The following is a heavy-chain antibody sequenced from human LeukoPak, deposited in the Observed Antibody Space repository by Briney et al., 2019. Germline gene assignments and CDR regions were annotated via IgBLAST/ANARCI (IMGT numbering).Heavy chain of an antibody. CDR1: GYTFTDYY. J-gene: IGHJ4*02. V-gene: IGHV1-2*02. CDR2: INPNSAGT. Sequence: GASVKVSCKASGYTFTDYYMHWVRQAPGQGLEWMGWINPNSAGTNYAQKFQGRVTMTRDTSISTAYMELSRLRSDDTALYYCARGIAVAGPRFDSWGQGILVTVSS. CDR3: ARGIAVAGPRFDS. D-gene: IGHD6-13*01.